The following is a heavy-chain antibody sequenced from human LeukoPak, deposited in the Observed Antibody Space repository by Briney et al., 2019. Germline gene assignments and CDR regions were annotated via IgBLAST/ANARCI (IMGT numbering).Heavy chain of an antibody. J-gene: IGHJ4*02. CDR3: ARSRITMVRGVIISVSYFDY. V-gene: IGHV3-48*04. CDR1: GFTFSSYS. D-gene: IGHD3-10*01. Sequence: GGSLRLSCAASGFTFSSYSMNWVRQAPGKGLEWVSYISSSSSTIYYADSVKGRFTISRDNAKNSLYLQMNSLRAEDTAVYYCARSRITMVRGVIISVSYFDYWGQGTLVTVSS. CDR2: ISSSSSTI.